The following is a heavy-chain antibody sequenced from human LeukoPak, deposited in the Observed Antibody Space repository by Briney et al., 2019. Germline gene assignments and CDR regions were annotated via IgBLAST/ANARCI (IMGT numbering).Heavy chain of an antibody. CDR1: GGSISSSSYY. V-gene: IGHV4-39*01. Sequence: SETLSLTCTVSGGSISSSSYYWGWLRQPPGKGLEWIGSIYYSGSTYYNPSLKSRVTISVDTSKNQFSLKLSSVTAADTAVYYCASYYYYDSSGYYFIGLWGQGTLVTVSS. CDR2: IYYSGST. CDR3: ASYYYYDSSGYYFIGL. J-gene: IGHJ4*02. D-gene: IGHD3-22*01.